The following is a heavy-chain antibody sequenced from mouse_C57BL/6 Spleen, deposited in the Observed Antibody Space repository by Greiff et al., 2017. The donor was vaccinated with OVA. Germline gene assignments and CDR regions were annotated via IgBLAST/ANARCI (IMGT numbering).Heavy chain of an antibody. J-gene: IGHJ1*03. CDR1: GFTFSDFY. Sequence: EVKVVESGGGLVQSGRSLRLSCATSGFTFSDFYMEWVRQAPGKGLEWIAASRNKANDYTTEYSASVKGRFIVSRDTSQSILYLQMNALRAEDTAIYYCARDAGYYGSGGYFDVWGTGTTVTVSS. CDR2: SRNKANDYTT. D-gene: IGHD1-1*01. CDR3: ARDAGYYGSGGYFDV. V-gene: IGHV7-1*01.